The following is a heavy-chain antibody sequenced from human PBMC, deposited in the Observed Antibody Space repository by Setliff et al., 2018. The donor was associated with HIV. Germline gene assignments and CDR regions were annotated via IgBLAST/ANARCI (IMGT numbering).Heavy chain of an antibody. CDR2: VYYSGST. V-gene: IGHV4-39*01. J-gene: IGHJ4*02. Sequence: PSETLSLTCSVSGGSIEFSSYYWGWIRQPPGKGLEWIGSVYYSGSTYCNPSLKSRLTISVDTSTNKFSLKLSSVTAADTAVYYCARLRGLNLEPFDYWGQGTLVTVSS. D-gene: IGHD1-1*01. CDR3: ARLRGLNLEPFDY. CDR1: GGSIEFSSYY.